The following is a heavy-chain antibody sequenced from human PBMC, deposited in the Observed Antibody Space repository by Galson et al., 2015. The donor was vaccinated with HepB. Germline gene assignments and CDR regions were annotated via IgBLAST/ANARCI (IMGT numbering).Heavy chain of an antibody. D-gene: IGHD3-10*01. J-gene: IGHJ4*02. V-gene: IGHV3-23*01. CDR3: AKAGQLLWLEKLLYTGLEY. CDR1: GFTLSNYA. Sequence: SLRLSCATSGFTLSNYAMSWVRQAPGKGLEWVSSISRSGSSIYYADSVKGRLTITRDTSKNTVYLQMNSLRAEDTAVYFCAKAGQLLWLEKLLYTGLEYWGQGTTVIVSS. CDR2: ISRSGSSI.